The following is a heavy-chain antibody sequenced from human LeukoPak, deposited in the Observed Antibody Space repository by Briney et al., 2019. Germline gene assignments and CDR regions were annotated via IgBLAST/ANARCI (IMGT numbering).Heavy chain of an antibody. CDR1: GFSFSNYG. J-gene: IGHJ5*02. CDR2: IWYDGSNR. Sequence: GRSLRLSCAASGFSFSNYGMHWVRQAPGKGLEWVAVIWYDGSNRYYADSVKGRFTISRDNAKNLLYLQMNSLRDEDTAVYYCARGTAVTNNWFDPWGQGTLVVVSS. V-gene: IGHV3-33*01. D-gene: IGHD4-17*01. CDR3: ARGTAVTNNWFDP.